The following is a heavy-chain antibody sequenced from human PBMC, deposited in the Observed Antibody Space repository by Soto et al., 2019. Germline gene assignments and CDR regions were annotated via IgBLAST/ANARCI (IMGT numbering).Heavy chain of an antibody. Sequence: ASVKVSCKTSGYTFTSYAIHWVRQAPGQRLEWMGWISAANGNTRYSQKFQGRVTITRDTSATTAYLELSSLRTEDTAVYYCARVSVQMVRGAEYYYGMDVWGQGTTVTVSS. CDR3: ARVSVQMVRGAEYYYGMDV. CDR1: GYTFTSYA. V-gene: IGHV1-3*01. CDR2: ISAANGNT. D-gene: IGHD3-10*01. J-gene: IGHJ6*02.